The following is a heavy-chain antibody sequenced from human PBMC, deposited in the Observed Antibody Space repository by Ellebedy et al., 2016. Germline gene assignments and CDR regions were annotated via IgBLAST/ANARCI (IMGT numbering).Heavy chain of an antibody. Sequence: GGSLRLXCAASGFTFSDYYMSWIRQAPGQGLEWVSYISSSSSYRYYADSVKGRFTISRDNAKNSLYLQMNSLRAEDTAVYYCARVGAGGYEDYYYGMDVWGQGTTVTVSS. J-gene: IGHJ6*02. CDR2: ISSSSSYR. CDR1: GFTFSDYY. V-gene: IGHV3-11*03. CDR3: ARVGAGGYEDYYYGMDV. D-gene: IGHD5-18*01.